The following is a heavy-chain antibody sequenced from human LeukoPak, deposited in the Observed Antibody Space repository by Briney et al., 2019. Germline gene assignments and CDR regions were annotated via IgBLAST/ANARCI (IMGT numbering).Heavy chain of an antibody. CDR1: GGSISSYY. J-gene: IGHJ5*02. CDR2: IYTSGST. Sequence: SETLSLTCTVSGGSISSYYWSWIRQPAGKGLEWIGRIYTSGSTNYNPSLKSRVTMSVDTSKNQFSLKLSSVTAADTAVYYCARVRSASMLGVTSWFGPWGQGTLVTVSS. D-gene: IGHD3-10*02. V-gene: IGHV4-4*07. CDR3: ARVRSASMLGVTSWFGP.